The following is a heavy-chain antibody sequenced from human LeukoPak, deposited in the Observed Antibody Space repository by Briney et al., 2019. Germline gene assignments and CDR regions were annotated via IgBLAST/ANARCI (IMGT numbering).Heavy chain of an antibody. V-gene: IGHV4-39*01. J-gene: IGHJ3*02. CDR1: GGSISSSSYY. D-gene: IGHD2-15*01. Sequence: PSETLSLTCTVSGGSISSSSYYWGWIRRPPGKGLEWIGSIYYSGSTYYNPSLKSRVTISVDTSKNQFSLKLSSVTAADTAVYYCARHGLCSGGSCYSRVAFDIWGQGTMVTVSS. CDR2: IYYSGST. CDR3: ARHGLCSGGSCYSRVAFDI.